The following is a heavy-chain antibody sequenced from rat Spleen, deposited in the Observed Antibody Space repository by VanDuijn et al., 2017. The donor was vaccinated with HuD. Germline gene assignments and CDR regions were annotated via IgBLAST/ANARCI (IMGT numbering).Heavy chain of an antibody. CDR2: IWGDGDT. CDR3: TKETMGVTPLIDY. D-gene: IGHD1-9*01. J-gene: IGHJ2*01. CDR1: GFSLISYS. Sequence: QVQLKESGPALVQPSQTLSLTCTVSGFSLISYSVNWVRQPPGKGLEWMGGIWGDGDTAYNSALKSRLSISRDTSKNQVFLKMNSLQTDDTGTYYCTKETMGVTPLIDYWGQGVMVTVSS. V-gene: IGHV2-63*01.